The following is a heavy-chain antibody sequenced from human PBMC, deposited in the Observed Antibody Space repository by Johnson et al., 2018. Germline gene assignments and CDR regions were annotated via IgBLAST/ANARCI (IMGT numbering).Heavy chain of an antibody. Sequence: EVQLLESGGGLVRPGGSLRLSCAASGFSFSSYWMSWVRQAPGKGLEWVANIKQGGSEKYYVDSVKGRFTISRDNAKNSLYLQMNSLGAEDAAVYYGAGGKTYFGSSVFDAFDIWGQGTIVTVSS. CDR2: IKQGGSEK. CDR3: AGGKTYFGSSVFDAFDI. CDR1: GFSFSSYW. V-gene: IGHV3-7*04. D-gene: IGHD3-22*01. J-gene: IGHJ3*02.